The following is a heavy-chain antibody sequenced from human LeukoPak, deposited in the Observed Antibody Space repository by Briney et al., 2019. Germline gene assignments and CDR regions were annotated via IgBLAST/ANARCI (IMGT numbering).Heavy chain of an antibody. CDR2: ISGSGGST. CDR1: GFTFSTYA. CDR3: ARDDEVIADY. D-gene: IGHD3-16*02. Sequence: GGSLRLSCAASGFTFSTYAMSWVRQAPGKGLEWVSVISGSGGSTDYADSVKGRFTISRDNSKNTLYLQMNSLRAEDTAVYYCARDDEVIADYWGQGTLVTVSS. V-gene: IGHV3-23*01. J-gene: IGHJ4*02.